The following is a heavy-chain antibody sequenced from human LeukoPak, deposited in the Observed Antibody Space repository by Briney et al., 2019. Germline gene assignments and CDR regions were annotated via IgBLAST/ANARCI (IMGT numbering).Heavy chain of an antibody. Sequence: SVKVSCKASGGTFSSYAISWVRQAPGQGLEWMGGIIPIFGTANYAQKFQGRVTITTDESTSTAYMELSSLRSEDTAVYYCAREEFSDFVPYFDYWGQGTLVTASS. CDR3: AREEFSDFVPYFDY. CDR1: GGTFSSYA. CDR2: IIPIFGTA. V-gene: IGHV1-69*05. J-gene: IGHJ4*02. D-gene: IGHD2-21*02.